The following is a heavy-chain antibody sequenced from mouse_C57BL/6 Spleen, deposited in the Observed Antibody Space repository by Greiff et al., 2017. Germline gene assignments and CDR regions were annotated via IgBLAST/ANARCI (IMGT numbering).Heavy chain of an antibody. CDR2: IYPGDGDT. V-gene: IGHV1-82*01. Sequence: QVQLQQSGPELVKPGASVKISCKASGYAFSSSWMNWVKQRPGKGLEWIGRIYPGDGDTNYNGKFKGKATLTADKASSTAYMQLSSLTSEDSAVYFCARDYGSSYYAMDDWGQGTSVTVSP. D-gene: IGHD1-1*01. J-gene: IGHJ4*01. CDR3: ARDYGSSYYAMDD. CDR1: GYAFSSSW.